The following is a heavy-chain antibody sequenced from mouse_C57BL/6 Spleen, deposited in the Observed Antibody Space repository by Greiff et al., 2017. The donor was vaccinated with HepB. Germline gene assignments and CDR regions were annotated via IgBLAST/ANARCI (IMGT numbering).Heavy chain of an antibody. CDR2: IDPNSGGT. CDR1: GYTFTSYW. CDR3: AREGYYGNTWFAY. V-gene: IGHV1-72*01. Sequence: QVQLQQPGAELVKPGASVKLSCKASGYTFTSYWMHWVKQRPGRGLEWIGRIDPNSGGTKYNEKFKSKATLTVDKPSSTAYMQLSSLTSEVSAVYYCAREGYYGNTWFAYWGQGTLVTVSA. J-gene: IGHJ3*01. D-gene: IGHD2-1*01.